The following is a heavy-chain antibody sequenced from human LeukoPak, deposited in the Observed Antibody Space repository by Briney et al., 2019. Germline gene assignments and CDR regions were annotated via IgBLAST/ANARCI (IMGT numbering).Heavy chain of an antibody. D-gene: IGHD3-3*01. J-gene: IGHJ5*02. Sequence: PGESLKISCKGSGYSFTSYWIGWVRQMPGKGLEWMGIIYPGDSDTRYSPSFQGQVTISADKSISTAYLQWGSLKASDTAMYYCARRSRVRFLEWLLEDWFDPWGQGTLVTVSS. CDR3: ARRSRVRFLEWLLEDWFDP. CDR1: GYSFTSYW. V-gene: IGHV5-51*01. CDR2: IYPGDSDT.